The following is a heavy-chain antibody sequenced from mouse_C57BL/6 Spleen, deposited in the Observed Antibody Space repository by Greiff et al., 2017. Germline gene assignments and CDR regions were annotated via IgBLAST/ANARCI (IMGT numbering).Heavy chain of an antibody. D-gene: IGHD1-1*01. CDR1: GFSFTSYG. Sequence: VKLVESGPGLVAPSQSLSITCTVSGFSFTSYGVSWVRQPPGKGLEWLGVIWGDGSTNYHSALISRLSISKDNSKSQDFLRLNSLQTDDTATYYCAKRGYYYGSSYGYFGVSGTGTTVTVSS. V-gene: IGHV2-3*01. CDR3: AKRGYYYGSSYGYFGV. J-gene: IGHJ1*03. CDR2: IWGDGST.